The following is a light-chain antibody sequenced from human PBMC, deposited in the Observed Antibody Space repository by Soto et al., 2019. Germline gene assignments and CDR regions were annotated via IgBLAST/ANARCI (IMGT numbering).Light chain of an antibody. V-gene: IGKV1-5*03. CDR2: KAS. CDR3: QQYNSYSPWT. Sequence: DIQMTQSPSTLSASVGDRVTITCRASQSISSWLAWYQQKPGKAPKLLIYKASSLESGVPSRFSGSGSGTEFNLTINSLQPDDFATYYCQQYNSYSPWTFGQGTKVEIK. J-gene: IGKJ1*01. CDR1: QSISSW.